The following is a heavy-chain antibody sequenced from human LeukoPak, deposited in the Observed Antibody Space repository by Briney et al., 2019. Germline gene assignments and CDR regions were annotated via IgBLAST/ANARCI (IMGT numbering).Heavy chain of an antibody. CDR3: AREDFWSGYYSD. D-gene: IGHD3-3*01. CDR1: GGSISSYY. V-gene: IGHV4-4*07. CDR2: IYTSGST. J-gene: IGHJ4*02. Sequence: SETLSLTYTVSGGSISSYYWSWIRQPAGKGLEWIGRIYTSGSTNYNPSLKSRVTMSVDTSKNQFSLKLSSVTAADTAVYYCAREDFWSGYYSDWGQGTLVTVSS.